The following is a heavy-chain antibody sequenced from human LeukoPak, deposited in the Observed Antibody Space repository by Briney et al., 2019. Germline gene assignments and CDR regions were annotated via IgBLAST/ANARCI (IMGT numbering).Heavy chain of an antibody. V-gene: IGHV3-53*01. CDR1: GFTVSSNY. CDR2: IYSGGST. D-gene: IGHD3-22*01. J-gene: IGHJ5*02. CDR3: ARDSGSSGWFDP. Sequence: GGSLRLSCAASGFTVSSNYMSWVRQAPGKGLEWVSVIYSGGSTYYADSVEGRFTISRDNSKNTLYLQMNSLRAEDTAVYYCARDSGSSGWFDPWGQGTLVTVSS.